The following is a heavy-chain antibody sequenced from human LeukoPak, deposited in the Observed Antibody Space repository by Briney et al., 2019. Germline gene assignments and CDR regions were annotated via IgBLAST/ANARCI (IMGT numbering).Heavy chain of an antibody. CDR3: ARVPQYYDYVWGSYRSPPLFDY. J-gene: IGHJ4*02. V-gene: IGHV7-4-1*02. CDR1: GYTFTSYA. D-gene: IGHD3-16*02. Sequence: GASVKVSCKASGYTFTSYAMNWVRQAPGQGLEWMGWINTNTGNPTYAQGFTGRFVFSLDTSVSTAYLQISSLKAEDTAVYYCARVPQYYDYVWGSYRSPPLFDYWGQGTLVTVSS. CDR2: INTNTGNP.